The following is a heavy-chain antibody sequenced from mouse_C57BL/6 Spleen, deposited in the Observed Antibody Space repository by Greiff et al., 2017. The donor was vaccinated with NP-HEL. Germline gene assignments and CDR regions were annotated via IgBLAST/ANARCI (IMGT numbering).Heavy chain of an antibody. CDR1: GYAFSSSW. J-gene: IGHJ2*01. V-gene: IGHV1-82*01. CDR2: IYPGDGDT. CDR3: ARWTTVLDY. Sequence: VQLQQPGAELVMPGASVKISCKASGYAFSSSWMNWVKQRPGKGLEWIGRIYPGDGDTNYNGKFKGKATLTADKSSSTAYMQLSSLTSEDSAVYFCARWTTVLDYWGQGTTLTVSS. D-gene: IGHD1-1*01.